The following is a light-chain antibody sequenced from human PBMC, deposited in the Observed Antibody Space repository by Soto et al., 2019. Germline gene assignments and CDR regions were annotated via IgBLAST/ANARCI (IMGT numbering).Light chain of an antibody. CDR2: KAS. CDR3: QQYNSYS. V-gene: IGKV1-5*03. CDR1: QSISSW. J-gene: IGKJ1*01. Sequence: DIQMTQSPSTLSASIGDRVTITCRASQSISSWLAWYQQKQGKAPKLLIYKASSLESGVPSRFSGSGSGTEFTLTISSLLPDDFATYYCQQYNSYSFGQGTKVEIK.